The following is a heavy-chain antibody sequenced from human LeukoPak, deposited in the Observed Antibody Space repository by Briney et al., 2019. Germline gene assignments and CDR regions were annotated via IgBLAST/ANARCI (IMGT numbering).Heavy chain of an antibody. CDR3: ARERVGLVVPAAITYYFDY. CDR2: IYYSGST. D-gene: IGHD2-2*01. CDR1: GGSISSYY. V-gene: IGHV4-59*12. J-gene: IGHJ4*02. Sequence: PSETLSLTCTVSGGSISSYYWSWIRQPPGKGLEWIGYIYYSGSTNYNPSLMSRVTIPVDTSKNQFSLNLTSVTAADTAVYYCARERVGLVVPAAITYYFDYWGQGTLVTVSS.